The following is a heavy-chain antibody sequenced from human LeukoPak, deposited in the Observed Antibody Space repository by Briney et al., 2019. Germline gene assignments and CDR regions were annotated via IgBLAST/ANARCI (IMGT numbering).Heavy chain of an antibody. D-gene: IGHD2-8*01. Sequence: PGRSLRLSCAASGFTFSSYGMHWVRQAPGKGLEWVAVTSYDATQKHYADSVKGRFTISRDNAKNTLYLQINRPRAEDTAVYYCARDGYGVVGPNGYLENWGQGTLVTVSS. V-gene: IGHV3-33*05. CDR2: TSYDATQK. J-gene: IGHJ1*01. CDR3: ARDGYGVVGPNGYLEN. CDR1: GFTFSSYG.